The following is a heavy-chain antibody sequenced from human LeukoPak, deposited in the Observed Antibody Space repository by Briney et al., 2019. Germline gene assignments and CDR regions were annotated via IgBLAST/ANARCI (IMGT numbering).Heavy chain of an antibody. CDR1: GFTFSSFA. Sequence: PGGSLRLSCAASGFTFSSFAMTWVREALGKGLEWVSAISGSGRYTYYADSVKGRFTISRDNSKNTLYLQMNSLRAEDTAVYYCAKYSSDWYDEYWGQGTLVTVSS. V-gene: IGHV3-23*01. CDR3: AKYSSDWYDEY. CDR2: ISGSGRYT. J-gene: IGHJ4*02. D-gene: IGHD6-19*01.